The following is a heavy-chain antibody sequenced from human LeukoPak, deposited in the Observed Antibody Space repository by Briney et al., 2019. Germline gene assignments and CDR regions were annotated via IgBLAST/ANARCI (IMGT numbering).Heavy chain of an antibody. J-gene: IGHJ3*01. D-gene: IGHD3-16*01. CDR2: MKGDGSEK. V-gene: IGHV3-7*01. Sequence: PGGSLRLSCVASGFTFSTYWMTWVRQAPGKGLEWVANMKGDGSEKHYADSVKGRFTISRDNARSSLYLQMDGLRAEDTAVYYCARPAYTAAYDLWGQGTLVTVSS. CDR1: GFTFSTYW. CDR3: ARPAYTAAYDL.